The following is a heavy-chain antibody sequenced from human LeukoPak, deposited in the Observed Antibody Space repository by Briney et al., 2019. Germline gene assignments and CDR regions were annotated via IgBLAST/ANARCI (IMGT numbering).Heavy chain of an antibody. D-gene: IGHD3-22*01. J-gene: IGHJ4*02. Sequence: PGGSLRLSCAASGFTFSNAWMSWVRQAPGKGLEWVGHIKSKTDGWTTDYAAPVKGRFAISRDDSKNTLYLQMNSLKTEDTAVYYCTNYYCDSSGYYPFFDYWGQGTLVTVSS. CDR1: GFTFSNAW. CDR2: IKSKTDGWTT. CDR3: TNYYCDSSGYYPFFDY. V-gene: IGHV3-15*01.